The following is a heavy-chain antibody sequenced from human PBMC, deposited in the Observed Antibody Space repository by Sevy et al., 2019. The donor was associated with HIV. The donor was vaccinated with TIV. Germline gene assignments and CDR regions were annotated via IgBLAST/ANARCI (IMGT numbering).Heavy chain of an antibody. CDR1: GFAFSSHA. CDR3: ARDGGYSIKWYPLY. D-gene: IGHD6-13*01. V-gene: IGHV3-30-3*01. Sequence: GGSLRLSCAASGFAFSSHAMHWVRQAPGKGLEWVAVISYEGTETFYAASVEGRFTISRDNSKSMLSLQINSLRPEDTAVCYCARDGGYSIKWYPLYWGHGTLVTVSS. J-gene: IGHJ4*01. CDR2: ISYEGTET.